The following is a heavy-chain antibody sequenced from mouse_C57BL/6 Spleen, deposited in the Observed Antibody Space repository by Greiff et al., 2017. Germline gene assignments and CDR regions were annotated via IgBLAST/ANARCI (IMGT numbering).Heavy chain of an antibody. CDR1: GYTFTGYW. Sequence: VQLQQSGAELMKPGASVKLSCKATGYTFTGYWIEWVKQRPGHGLEWIGEILPGSGSTNYNAKFKGKATITADTSSNTAYMQRSSLTTEDSAIKYCARTGSSYAMDYWGQGTSVTVSA. CDR2: ILPGSGST. CDR3: ARTGSSYAMDY. D-gene: IGHD1-1*01. J-gene: IGHJ4*01. V-gene: IGHV1-9*01.